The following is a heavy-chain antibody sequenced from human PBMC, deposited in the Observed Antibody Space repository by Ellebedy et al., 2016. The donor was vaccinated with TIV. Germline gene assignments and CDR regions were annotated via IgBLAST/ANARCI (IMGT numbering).Heavy chain of an antibody. D-gene: IGHD3-16*01. CDR2: VYHGGST. V-gene: IGHV4-30-2*01. Sequence: SETLSLTCTVSGGSVSSGGHSWTWIRQAPGKVLEWIGYVYHGGSTYFNPSLNSRVSISVDSSKNQFSLRLTSVTTADTAIYYCASAVLSNYYYYGMDIWGQGTTVIVS. J-gene: IGHJ6*02. CDR3: ASAVLSNYYYYGMDI. CDR1: GGSVSSGGHS.